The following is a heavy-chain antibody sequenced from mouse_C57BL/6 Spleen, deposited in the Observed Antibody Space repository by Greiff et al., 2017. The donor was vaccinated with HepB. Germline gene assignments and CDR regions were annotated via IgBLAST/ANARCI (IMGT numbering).Heavy chain of an antibody. D-gene: IGHD1-1*01. Sequence: EVQVVESGTVLARPGASVKMSCKTSGYTFTSYWMHWVKQRPGQGLEWIGAIYPGNSDTSYNQKFKGKAKLTAVTSASTAYMELSSLTNEDSAVYYCTLITTVVAIDYWGQGTTLTVSS. V-gene: IGHV1-5*01. CDR2: IYPGNSDT. CDR3: TLITTVVAIDY. J-gene: IGHJ2*01. CDR1: GYTFTSYW.